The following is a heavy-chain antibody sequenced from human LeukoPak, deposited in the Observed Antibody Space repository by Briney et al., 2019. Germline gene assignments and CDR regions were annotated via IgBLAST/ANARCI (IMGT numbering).Heavy chain of an antibody. J-gene: IGHJ4*02. CDR1: GGSISTITYY. D-gene: IGHD1-7*01. V-gene: IGHV4-39*07. CDR3: ARLYGNYQNYFDY. Sequence: SETLSLTCTVSGGSISTITYYWGWIRQPPGKGLEWVGHMYYRGNTFYNPSLKSRVTISVDTSKNQFSLKLRSVTAADTALYYCARLYGNYQNYFDYWGQGTLVTVSS. CDR2: MYYRGNT.